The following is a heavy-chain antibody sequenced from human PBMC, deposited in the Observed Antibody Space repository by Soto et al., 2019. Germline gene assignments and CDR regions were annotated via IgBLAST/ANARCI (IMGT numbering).Heavy chain of an antibody. Sequence: ASVKVSCKASGYSLSGYYLHWVRQAPGQGPEWMGWINPNSGGTKYVQKFQGRVTMTRDTSISTVYLELSRLRSDDTAVYYCARGWGIAAPGPNWFDPWGQGTPVTVSS. CDR3: ARGWGIAAPGPNWFDP. D-gene: IGHD6-13*01. CDR1: GYSLSGYY. CDR2: INPNSGGT. V-gene: IGHV1-2*02. J-gene: IGHJ5*02.